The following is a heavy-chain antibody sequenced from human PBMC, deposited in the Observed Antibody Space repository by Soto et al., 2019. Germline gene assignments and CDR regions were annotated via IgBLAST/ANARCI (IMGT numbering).Heavy chain of an antibody. CDR3: ARDMYSSDYFVKSGEP. Sequence: QVRLVESGGGVVQPGRSLRLSCTASGFSFSSYAMYWFRQPPGKGLAWVAVISHDGINKHYADSVKGRVTVSRDNSNHWRDLQLNSLRAEDTAMYYSARDMYSSDYFVKSGEPWGQGTMVTVSS. CDR1: GFSFSSYA. CDR2: ISHDGINK. V-gene: IGHV3-30-3*01. D-gene: IGHD6-19*01. J-gene: IGHJ5*02.